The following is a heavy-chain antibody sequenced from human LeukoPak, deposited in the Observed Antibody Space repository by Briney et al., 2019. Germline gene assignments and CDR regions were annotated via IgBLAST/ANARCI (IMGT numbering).Heavy chain of an antibody. J-gene: IGHJ5*02. Sequence: SVKVSCTASGGTFSNFPISWVRQAPGQGLEWMGGIIPIFGAANYAQKFQGRVTITTDESTSTAYMELSSLRSDDTAVYYCARVVVTTIGRYNWFDPWGQGNLVTVSS. D-gene: IGHD2-21*02. CDR2: IIPIFGAA. V-gene: IGHV1-69*05. CDR3: ARVVVTTIGRYNWFDP. CDR1: GGTFSNFP.